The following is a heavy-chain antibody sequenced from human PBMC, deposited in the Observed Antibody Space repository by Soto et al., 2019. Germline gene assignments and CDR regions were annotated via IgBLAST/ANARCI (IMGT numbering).Heavy chain of an antibody. Sequence: QVQLVQSGAEVKKPGASVKVSCKASGYTFTSYGISWVRQAPGQGLEWMGWISAYNGNTTYAQKLQGRVPMTTDTTTSTGYMELRTLRSDDTAVYYCARDRAAHGMDVWGQGTTVTVSS. CDR2: ISAYNGNT. CDR1: GYTFTSYG. J-gene: IGHJ6*02. CDR3: ARDRAAHGMDV. V-gene: IGHV1-18*01. D-gene: IGHD6-25*01.